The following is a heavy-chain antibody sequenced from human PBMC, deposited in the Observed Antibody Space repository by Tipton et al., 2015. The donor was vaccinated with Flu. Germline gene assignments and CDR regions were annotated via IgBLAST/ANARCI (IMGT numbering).Heavy chain of an antibody. CDR2: IYPSGTT. J-gene: IGHJ4*02. CDR1: SGSIGSTNYF. CDR3: ARLSYYDVDLKNFYFDY. Sequence: TLSLTCTVSSGSIGSTNYFCAWIRQPPGKRLELIGSIYPSGTTYYKPSLKSRVTISVDTSKSQFSLKLRSVTAADTAVYYCARLSYYDVDLKNFYFDYWGQGALVTVSS. D-gene: IGHD3-10*02. V-gene: IGHV4-39*01.